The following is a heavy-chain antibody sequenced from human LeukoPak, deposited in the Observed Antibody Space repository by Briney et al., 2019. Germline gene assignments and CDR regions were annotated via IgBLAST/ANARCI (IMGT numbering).Heavy chain of an antibody. V-gene: IGHV3-21*01. CDR2: IDISGNSI. D-gene: IGHD4-17*01. J-gene: IGHJ4*02. Sequence: PGGSLRLSCAASGFTFSSYNMKWVRQAPGKGLERVSSIDISGNSIYYADSVEGRFTISRDNAKNSLYLQMNSLRAEDTAVYYCAREGTVTLDYWGQGTLVTVSS. CDR1: GFTFSSYN. CDR3: AREGTVTLDY.